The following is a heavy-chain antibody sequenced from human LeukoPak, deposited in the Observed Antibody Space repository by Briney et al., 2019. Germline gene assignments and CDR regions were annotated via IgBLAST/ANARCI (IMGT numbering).Heavy chain of an antibody. D-gene: IGHD6-13*01. CDR1: GFTFSSYG. V-gene: IGHV3-30*18. J-gene: IGHJ4*02. CDR2: ISYDGSNK. CDR3: AKSIRGIADFDY. Sequence: GGSLRLSCAASGFTFSSYGMHWVRQAPGQGLEWVAVISYDGSNKYYADSVKGRFTISRDNSKNTLYLQMNSLRAEDTAVYYCAKSIRGIADFDYWGQRTLVTVSS.